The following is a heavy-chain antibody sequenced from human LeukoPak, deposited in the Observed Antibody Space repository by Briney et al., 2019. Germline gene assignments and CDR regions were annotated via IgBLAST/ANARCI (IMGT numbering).Heavy chain of an antibody. V-gene: IGHV3-21*01. CDR3: ARDGGGYHLGYFDY. CDR2: ISSSSSYI. J-gene: IGHJ4*02. Sequence: GGSLRLSCAASGFTFSSYSMNWVRQAPGKGLEWVSSISSSSSYIYYADSVKGRFTISRDNSKNTLYLQMNSLRAEDTAVYYCARDGGGYHLGYFDYWGQGTLVTVSS. D-gene: IGHD5-12*01. CDR1: GFTFSSYS.